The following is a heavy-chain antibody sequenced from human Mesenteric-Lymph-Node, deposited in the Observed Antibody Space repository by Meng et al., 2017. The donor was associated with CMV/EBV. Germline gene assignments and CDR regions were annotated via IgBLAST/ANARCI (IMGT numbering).Heavy chain of an antibody. V-gene: IGHV3-48*03. CDR2: ISSGGGNI. CDR1: GFTFSSYA. D-gene: IGHD2-15*01. Sequence: GESLKISCTASGFTFSSYAMSWVRQAPGKGLEWVSYISSGGGNIFYGDSVKGRFTISRDNAKNSLYLQMNSLRAEDTAVYYCAREYFSGGIPIDYWGQGTLVTVSS. CDR3: AREYFSGGIPIDY. J-gene: IGHJ4*02.